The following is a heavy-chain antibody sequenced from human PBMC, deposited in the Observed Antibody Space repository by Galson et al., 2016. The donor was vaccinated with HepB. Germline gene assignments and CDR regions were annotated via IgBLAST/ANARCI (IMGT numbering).Heavy chain of an antibody. D-gene: IGHD2-2*01. CDR2: VHHNGAA. CDR3: ARVEEGCSRSSCVFDP. J-gene: IGHJ5*02. Sequence: SETLSLTCAVSGVPIGSRDWWSWVRQPPGKRLEWIGEVHHNGAANFNPSLTSRVAMSLDKPKNQFSLNLSSVTAADTAVYYCARVEEGCSRSSCVFDPWGQGIPVTVSS. CDR1: GVPIGSRDW. V-gene: IGHV4-4*02.